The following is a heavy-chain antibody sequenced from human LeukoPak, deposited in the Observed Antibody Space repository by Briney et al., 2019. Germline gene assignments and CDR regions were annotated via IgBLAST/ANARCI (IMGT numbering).Heavy chain of an antibody. CDR3: AGINGYYDILTGYCSQYNWFDP. V-gene: IGHV3-23*01. J-gene: IGHJ5*02. CDR1: GFTFSSYA. Sequence: GGSLRLSCAASGFTFSSYAMSWVRQAPGKGLEWVSAISGSGGSTYYADSVKGRFTISRDNSKNTLYLQMNSLRAEDTAVYYCAGINGYYDILTGYCSQYNWFDPWGQGTLVTVSS. CDR2: ISGSGGST. D-gene: IGHD3-9*01.